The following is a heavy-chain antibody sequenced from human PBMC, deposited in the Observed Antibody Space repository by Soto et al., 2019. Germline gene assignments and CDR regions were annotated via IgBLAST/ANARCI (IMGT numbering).Heavy chain of an antibody. V-gene: IGHV3-23*01. Sequence: GGSLRLSCAASGFTFSNYAMTWVRQGPGKGLEWVSGISGSGGRSYYADSVKGRFTISRDNSKSTLYLQMSSLRAEDTAVYYCAKAYFVWSSEQPYYFDYWGQGTLVTVS. CDR2: ISGSGGRS. CDR1: GFTFSNYA. D-gene: IGHD3-16*01. CDR3: AKAYFVWSSEQPYYFDY. J-gene: IGHJ4*02.